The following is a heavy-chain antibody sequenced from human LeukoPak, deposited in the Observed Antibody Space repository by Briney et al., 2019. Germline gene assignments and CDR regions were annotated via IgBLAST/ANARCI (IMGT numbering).Heavy chain of an antibody. J-gene: IGHJ4*02. Sequence: GGSLRLSCAASGFTFSSYWMHWVRQAPGKGLVWVSRINSDGSSTSYADSVKGRFTISRDNAKNTLQLQMNSLRAEDTAVYYCAENYYDSSGYFGYWGQGTLVTVSS. D-gene: IGHD3-22*01. V-gene: IGHV3-74*01. CDR1: GFTFSSYW. CDR2: INSDGSST. CDR3: AENYYDSSGYFGY.